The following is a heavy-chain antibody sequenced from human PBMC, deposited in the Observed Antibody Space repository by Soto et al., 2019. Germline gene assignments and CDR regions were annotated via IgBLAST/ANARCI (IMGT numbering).Heavy chain of an antibody. J-gene: IGHJ5*02. D-gene: IGHD6-13*01. V-gene: IGHV1-2*02. CDR1: GYTFTGYY. CDR2: INLNSGGT. CDR3: AREPSHSSSWPRFDP. Sequence: QVQLVXSGAEVKKPGAXVXVSCKXSGYTFTGYYMTWVRQAPGQGLEWMGWINLNSGGTNYAQKLQGRVNITRDTSTSTADMELSRLRSDDTSVYYSAREPSHSSSWPRFDPWGQGTLVTVAS.